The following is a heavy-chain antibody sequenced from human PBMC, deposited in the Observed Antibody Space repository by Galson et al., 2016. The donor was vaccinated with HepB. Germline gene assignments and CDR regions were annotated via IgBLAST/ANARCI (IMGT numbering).Heavy chain of an antibody. J-gene: IGHJ4*02. CDR3: AHRTSYCVDDCSSFYFDY. V-gene: IGHV2-5*01. CDR2: FYWNDDK. CDR1: GFSLSTSGVG. Sequence: PALVKPTQTLTLTCTFSGFSLSTSGVGVGWIRQPPGKALEWLALFYWNDDKRYSPPLKSRLTITKDTSKNQVVITMTNIDPVDTATYYCAHRTSYCVDDCSSFYFDYWGQGTLVTVSS. D-gene: IGHD2-21*02.